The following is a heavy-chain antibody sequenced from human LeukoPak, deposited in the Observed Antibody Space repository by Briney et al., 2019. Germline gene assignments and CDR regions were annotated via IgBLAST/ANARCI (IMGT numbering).Heavy chain of an antibody. D-gene: IGHD3-16*02. V-gene: IGHV3-23*01. CDR3: ARGARLGELSLSW. J-gene: IGHJ4*02. Sequence: GGSLRLYCAASGFTFSSYAMSWVRQAPGKGLEWVSAISGSGGSTYYADSVKGRFTISRDNSKNTLYLQMNSLRAEDTAVYYCARGARLGELSLSWWGQGTLVTVSS. CDR2: ISGSGGST. CDR1: GFTFSSYA.